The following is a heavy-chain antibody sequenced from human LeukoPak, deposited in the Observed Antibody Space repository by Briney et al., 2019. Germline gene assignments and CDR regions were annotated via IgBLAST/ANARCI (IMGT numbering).Heavy chain of an antibody. V-gene: IGHV3-23*01. CDR3: ALQRTLWQQLLDY. CDR1: GFTFSHYA. CDR2: ISGAGDSA. Sequence: GGSLRLSCAASGFTFSHYAMTWVRQAPGKGLEWVPTISGAGDSAYFADSVKGRFTISRDNSKNTLYLQMNSLRVDDTAVYYCALQRTLWQQLLDYWGQGTLVTVSS. J-gene: IGHJ4*02. D-gene: IGHD6-13*01.